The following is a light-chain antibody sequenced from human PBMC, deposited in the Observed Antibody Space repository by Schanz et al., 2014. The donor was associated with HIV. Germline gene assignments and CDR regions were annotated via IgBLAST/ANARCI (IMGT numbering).Light chain of an antibody. Sequence: QSVLAQPLSVSGAPGQRVTISCTGSTSNIGTGYDVHWYQVLPGTAPKLLIFGYSNRPSGVPDRFSGSKSDSSASLTITGLQPEDEADYYCSSYAGSTLFGGGTKLTVL. CDR3: SSYAGSTL. J-gene: IGLJ2*01. CDR2: GYS. V-gene: IGLV1-40*01. CDR1: TSNIGTGYD.